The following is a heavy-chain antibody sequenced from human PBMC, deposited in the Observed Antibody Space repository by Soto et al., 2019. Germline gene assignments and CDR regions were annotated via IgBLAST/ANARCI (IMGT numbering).Heavy chain of an antibody. D-gene: IGHD1-26*01. Sequence: TVGSLRLSCIASGFTFSNYAMSWVRQAPGKGLEWVSTISDNGANTFIGDSMKDHFDISRDNSKNTVFLHLSTVRAEDTAIYYCARAIGANFFDYWGQGTPVTVSS. CDR3: ARAIGANFFDY. J-gene: IGHJ4*02. V-gene: IGHV3-23*01. CDR1: GFTFSNYA. CDR2: ISDNGANT.